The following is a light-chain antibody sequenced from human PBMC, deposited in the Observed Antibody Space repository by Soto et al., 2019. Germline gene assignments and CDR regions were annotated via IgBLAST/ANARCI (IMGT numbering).Light chain of an antibody. J-gene: IGLJ1*01. V-gene: IGLV2-23*02. CDR3: CSYAGSSTLYV. CDR1: SSDVGSYNL. Sequence: QSVLTQPASVTGSPGQAITISCTGTSSDVGSYNLVSWYQQHPGKAPKLMIYEVSKRPSGVSNRFSGSKSGNTASLTISGLQAEDEADYCCCSYAGSSTLYVFGTGTKATV. CDR2: EVS.